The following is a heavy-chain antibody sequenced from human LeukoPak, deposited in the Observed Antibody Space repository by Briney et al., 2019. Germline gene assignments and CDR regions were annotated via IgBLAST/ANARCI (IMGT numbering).Heavy chain of an antibody. CDR3: ARGGIGLRYFDWLSNYFDY. J-gene: IGHJ4*02. CDR1: GYSISSGYY. Sequence: SETLSLTCTVSGYSISSGYYWGWIRQPPGKGLEWIGSIYHSGSTYYNPSLKSRVTISVDTSKNQFSLKLSSVTAADTAVYYCARGGIGLRYFDWLSNYFDYWGQGTLVTVSS. V-gene: IGHV4-38-2*02. D-gene: IGHD3-9*01. CDR2: IYHSGST.